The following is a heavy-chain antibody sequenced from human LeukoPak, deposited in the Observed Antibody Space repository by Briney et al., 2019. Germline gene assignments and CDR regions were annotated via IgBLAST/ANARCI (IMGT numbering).Heavy chain of an antibody. D-gene: IGHD3-10*01. CDR2: ISSSSSTI. V-gene: IGHV3-48*01. CDR3: AKDHLAHYYGSGSYYGY. Sequence: PGGSLRLSCAASGFTFSSYSMNWVRQAPGKGLEWVSYISSSSSTIYYADSVKGRFTISRDNAKNSLYLQMNSLRAEDTAVYYCAKDHLAHYYGSGSYYGYWGQGTLVTVSS. J-gene: IGHJ4*02. CDR1: GFTFSSYS.